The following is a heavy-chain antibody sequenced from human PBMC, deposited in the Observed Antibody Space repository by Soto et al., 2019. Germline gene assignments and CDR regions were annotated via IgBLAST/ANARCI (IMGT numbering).Heavy chain of an antibody. J-gene: IGHJ6*02. Sequence: VSGPTLVNPTQTLTLTCTFSGFSLSTSGMRVSWIRQPPGKALEWLARIDWDDDKFYSTSLKTRLTISKDTSKNQVVLTMTNMDPVDTATYYCARDRAKYYDFWSGRNGVYYYGMDVWGQGTTVTVSS. D-gene: IGHD3-3*01. V-gene: IGHV2-70*04. CDR1: GFSLSTSGMR. CDR2: IDWDDDK. CDR3: ARDRAKYYDFWSGRNGVYYYGMDV.